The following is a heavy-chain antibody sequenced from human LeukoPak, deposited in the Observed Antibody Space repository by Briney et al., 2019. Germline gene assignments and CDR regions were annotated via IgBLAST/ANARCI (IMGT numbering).Heavy chain of an antibody. J-gene: IGHJ4*02. CDR2: IYYSGST. CDR3: ARDLGGGSPFDY. V-gene: IGHV4-59*01. Sequence: SETLSLTCTVSGGSISSYYWSWIRQPPGKGLEWSGYIYYSGSTNYNPSLKSRVTISVETSKNQFSLKLSSVPAADTAVYYCARDLGGGSPFDYWGQGTLVPVSS. CDR1: GGSISSYY. D-gene: IGHD3-10*01.